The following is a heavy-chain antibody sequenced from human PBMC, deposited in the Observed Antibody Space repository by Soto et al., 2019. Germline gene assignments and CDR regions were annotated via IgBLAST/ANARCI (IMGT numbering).Heavy chain of an antibody. D-gene: IGHD2-21*02. CDR1: GFTFGPYT. CDR3: AKTGPVTARTRFDY. CDR2: ITGNRGAT. J-gene: IGHJ4*02. V-gene: IGHV3-23*01. Sequence: EVQLSESGGGLVQPGGSLRLSCVGSGFTFGPYTMAWVRQAPGMGLECVSVITGNRGATYYSNSVKGRFSISRDNSRNTLYRQMNDLTAGDTGVYYCAKTGPVTARTRFDYWGQGARVTVSS.